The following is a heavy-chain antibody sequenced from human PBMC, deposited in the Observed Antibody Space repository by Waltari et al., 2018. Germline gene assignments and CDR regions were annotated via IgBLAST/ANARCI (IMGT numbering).Heavy chain of an antibody. CDR1: GFGFSAYW. CDR2: ITTDGRDA. D-gene: IGHD6-19*01. CDR3: AFSRGWSSPFGAYDS. V-gene: IGHV3-74*01. J-gene: IGHJ3*02. Sequence: EVQLVESGGDLVQPGGSLRLSCAASGFGFSAYWMHWVRQVPGKGLFWASQITTDGRDANYADSVKVRFTISRDNAKNSLYLEMSSLRVEDTAVYYCAFSRGWSSPFGAYDSWGQGTRVIVSS.